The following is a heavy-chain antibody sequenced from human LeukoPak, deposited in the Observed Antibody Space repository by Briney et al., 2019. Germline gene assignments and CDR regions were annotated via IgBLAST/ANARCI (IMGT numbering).Heavy chain of an antibody. CDR1: GASISDSY. CDR3: ARESDYDSSGYYVDYFDY. D-gene: IGHD3-22*01. Sequence: SETLSLTCTVSGASISDSYWSWIRQPAGKGLEWIGRIYTSGSTNYNPSLKGRVTMSVDTSKNQFSLKLTSVTAADTAVYYCARESDYDSSGYYVDYFDYWGQGTLVTVSS. V-gene: IGHV4-4*07. CDR2: IYTSGST. J-gene: IGHJ4*02.